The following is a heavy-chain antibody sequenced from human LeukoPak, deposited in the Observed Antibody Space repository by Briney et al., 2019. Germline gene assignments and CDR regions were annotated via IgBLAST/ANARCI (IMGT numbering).Heavy chain of an antibody. V-gene: IGHV1-8*03. CDR3: AREGSDY. CDR2: MNPNSGNT. CDR1: VYTFTNYD. J-gene: IGHJ4*02. Sequence: GASVNVSCKPSVYTFTNYDINWVRQATGQGLEWMGYMNPNSGNTGYAQKFQGRVTITTNTSTSTAYMELSSLRSDDTAVYYCAREGSDYWGQGTLVTVSS.